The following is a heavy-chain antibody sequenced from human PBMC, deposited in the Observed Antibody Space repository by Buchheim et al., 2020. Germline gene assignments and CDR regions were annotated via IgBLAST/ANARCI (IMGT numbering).Heavy chain of an antibody. CDR1: GFTFSSYS. CDR2: ISSSSSTI. J-gene: IGHJ6*02. Sequence: EVQLVESGGGLVQPGGSLRLSCAASGFTFSSYSMNWVRQAPGKGLEWVSYISSSSSTIYYADSVKGRFTISRDNAKNSLYLQMNSLRDEDTAVYYCARDSMSGSIVGATKDYYYGMDVWGQGTT. D-gene: IGHD1-26*01. CDR3: ARDSMSGSIVGATKDYYYGMDV. V-gene: IGHV3-48*02.